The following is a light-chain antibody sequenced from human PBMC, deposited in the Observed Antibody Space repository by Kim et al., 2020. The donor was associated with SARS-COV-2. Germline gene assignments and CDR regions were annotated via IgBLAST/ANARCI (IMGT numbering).Light chain of an antibody. Sequence: SVSPGERATLACRASQSVSSNLAWYQQKPGQAPRLLIYHASTRATGIPARFSGGGSGTGFTLTIGSLQSEDFAIYFCQQYINWPYTFGQGTKLEI. J-gene: IGKJ2*01. CDR3: QQYINWPYT. CDR2: HAS. CDR1: QSVSSN. V-gene: IGKV3-15*01.